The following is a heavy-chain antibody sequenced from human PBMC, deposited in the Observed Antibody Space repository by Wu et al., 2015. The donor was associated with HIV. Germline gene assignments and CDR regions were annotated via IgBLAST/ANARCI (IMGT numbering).Heavy chain of an antibody. Sequence: QVQLVQSGAEVKKPGASVKVSCKASGYTFTGYYMHWVRQAPGQGLEWMGWINPNSGGTNYAQKFQGRVTMTRDTSISTAYMELSRLRSDDTAVYYCARVAYCGGDCPLDAFDIWGQGTMVTVSS. J-gene: IGHJ3*02. CDR3: ARVAYCGGDCPLDAFDI. CDR2: INPNSGGT. CDR1: GYTFTGYY. D-gene: IGHD2-21*02. V-gene: IGHV1-2*02.